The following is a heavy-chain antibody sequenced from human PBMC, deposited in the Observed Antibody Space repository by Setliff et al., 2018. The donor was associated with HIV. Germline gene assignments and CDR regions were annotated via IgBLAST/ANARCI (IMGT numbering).Heavy chain of an antibody. CDR3: AREIYGGNSRPFDY. V-gene: IGHV4-39*07. J-gene: IGHJ4*02. CDR1: GGSIKSSSYY. Sequence: SETLSLTCTVSGGSIKSSSYYWGWIRQPPGKGLEWIGSIYYSGNTYYNPSLKSRVTISTDTSRNQFSLKLSSVTAADTAVYYCAREIYGGNSRPFDYWGQGTLVTVSS. CDR2: IYYSGNT. D-gene: IGHD4-17*01.